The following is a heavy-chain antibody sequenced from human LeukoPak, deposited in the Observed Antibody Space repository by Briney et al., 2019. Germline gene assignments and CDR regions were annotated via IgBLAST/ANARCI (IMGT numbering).Heavy chain of an antibody. CDR2: ISSTGSTM. D-gene: IGHD2-15*01. V-gene: IGHV3-48*03. Sequence: GGSLRLSCAASGFTFSTYEMNWVRQAPGKGLEWVSYISSTGSTMNYADSVKGRFTISRDNAKNSLYLQTNSLRADDTAVYYCARVGMAAADIWGQGTLVTVSS. CDR3: ARVGMAAADI. J-gene: IGHJ4*02. CDR1: GFTFSTYE.